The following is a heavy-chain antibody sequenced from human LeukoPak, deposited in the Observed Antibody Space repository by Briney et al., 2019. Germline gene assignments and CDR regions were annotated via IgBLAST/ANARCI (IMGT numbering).Heavy chain of an antibody. Sequence: SETLSLTCTVSGGSMNTYYWSWIRQPPGKGLEWIGYIYHSGSTNYNPSLKSRVTMSVDTPKNQFSLKLSSVTAADTAVYYCARAGGWYVRWFDPWGQGTLVTVSS. V-gene: IGHV4-59*01. D-gene: IGHD6-19*01. CDR1: GGSMNTYY. CDR2: IYHSGST. J-gene: IGHJ5*02. CDR3: ARAGGWYVRWFDP.